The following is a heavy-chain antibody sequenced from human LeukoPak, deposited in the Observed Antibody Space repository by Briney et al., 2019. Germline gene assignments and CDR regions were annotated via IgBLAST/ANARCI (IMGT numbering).Heavy chain of an antibody. CDR1: GGSISSSNW. CDR3: ASPGVGASSADFDY. D-gene: IGHD1-26*01. Sequence: PSETLSLTCAVSGGSISSSNWWSWVRQPPGKGLEWIGEIYHSGSTYSNPSLKSRVAISVDTSKNQFPLKLRFVTAADTAVYYCASPGVGASSADFDYWGQGTLVTVSS. CDR2: IYHSGST. J-gene: IGHJ4*02. V-gene: IGHV4-4*02.